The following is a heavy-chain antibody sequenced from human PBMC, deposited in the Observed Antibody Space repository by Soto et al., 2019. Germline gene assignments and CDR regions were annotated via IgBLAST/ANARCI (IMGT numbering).Heavy chain of an antibody. CDR3: TKVGGLYDFWSGPLHFDL. V-gene: IGHV3-9*01. CDR2: ISWNSDSI. D-gene: IGHD3-3*01. CDR1: GFIFDGFA. J-gene: IGHJ4*02. Sequence: DAQLVESGGGLVQPGRSLRLSCAGSGFIFDGFAIHWVRQAPGKGLEWVSGISWNSDSIGYADSVKGRFTISRDNAKNSLYLQMNSLRVEDTALYYCTKVGGLYDFWSGPLHFDLWGQGTLVTVSS.